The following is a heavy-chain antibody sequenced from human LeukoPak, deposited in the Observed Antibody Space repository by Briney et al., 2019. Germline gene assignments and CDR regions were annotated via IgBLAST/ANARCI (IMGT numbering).Heavy chain of an antibody. Sequence: GGSLRLSCAASGFTFSSYAMHWVRQAPGKGLEWVAVISYDGSNKYYADSVKGRFTISRDNSKNTLYLQMNSLRAEDTAVYYCAKDVARYYYDNDFDYWGQGTLVTVSS. CDR2: ISYDGSNK. D-gene: IGHD3-22*01. V-gene: IGHV3-30*04. CDR3: AKDVARYYYDNDFDY. J-gene: IGHJ4*02. CDR1: GFTFSSYA.